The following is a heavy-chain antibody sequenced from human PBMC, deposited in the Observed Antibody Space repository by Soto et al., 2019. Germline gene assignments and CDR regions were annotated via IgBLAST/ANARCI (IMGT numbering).Heavy chain of an antibody. J-gene: IGHJ4*02. CDR2: ISYDGSNK. Sequence: GGSLRLSCAASGFTFSSYAMHWVRQAPGKGLEWVAVISYDGSNKYYADSVKGRFTISRDNSKNTLYLQMNSLRAEDTAVYYCARDYIAVAGYSPDYWGQGTLVTVSS. CDR1: GFTFSSYA. V-gene: IGHV3-30-3*01. D-gene: IGHD6-19*01. CDR3: ARDYIAVAGYSPDY.